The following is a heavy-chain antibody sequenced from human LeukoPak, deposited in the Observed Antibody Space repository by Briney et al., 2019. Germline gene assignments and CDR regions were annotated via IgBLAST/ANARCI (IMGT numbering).Heavy chain of an antibody. J-gene: IGHJ4*02. D-gene: IGHD3-10*01. CDR3: ARGVRYYGSGSYYFDY. Sequence: SETLSLTCTVSGGSISSGDYYWSWIRQPPGKGLEWIGYIYYSGSTYYNPSLKSRVTISVDTSKIQFSLKLSSVTAADTAVYYCARGVRYYGSGSYYFDYWGQGTLVTVSS. V-gene: IGHV4-30-4*01. CDR1: GGSISSGDYY. CDR2: IYYSGST.